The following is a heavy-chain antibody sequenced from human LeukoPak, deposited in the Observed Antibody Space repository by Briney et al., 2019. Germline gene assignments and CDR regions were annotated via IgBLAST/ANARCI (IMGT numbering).Heavy chain of an antibody. CDR1: GYSFSTYR. CDR2: IDPSDLYT. D-gene: IGHD6-13*01. Sequence: GESLKISCKGSGYSFSTYRISWVRQMPGKGLEWMGKIDPSDLYTDYSPSFQGHVTISADTSINTAFLEWSSLKTSDTAIYYCASSIAAAGIGQNTFDIWGQGTVVA. CDR3: ASSIAAAGIGQNTFDI. J-gene: IGHJ3*02. V-gene: IGHV5-10-1*01.